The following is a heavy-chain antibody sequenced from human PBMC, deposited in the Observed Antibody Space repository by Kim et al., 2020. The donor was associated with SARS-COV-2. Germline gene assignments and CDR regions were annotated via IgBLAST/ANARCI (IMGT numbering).Heavy chain of an antibody. D-gene: IGHD1-26*01. CDR3: ARSESGSYDFDY. V-gene: IGHV3-21*01. CDR2: ISSSSSYI. CDR1: GFTFSSYS. J-gene: IGHJ4*02. Sequence: GGSLRLSCAASGFTFSSYSMNWVRQAPGKGLEWVSSISSSSSYIYYADSVKGRFTISRDNAKNSLYLQMNSLRAEDTAVYYCARSESGSYDFDYWGQGTLVTVSS.